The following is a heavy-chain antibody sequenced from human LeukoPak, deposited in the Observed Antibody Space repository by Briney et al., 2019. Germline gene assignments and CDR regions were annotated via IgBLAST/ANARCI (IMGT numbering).Heavy chain of an antibody. Sequence: SETLSLTCTVSGGSISSRSYYWGWIRQPPGKGLEWIGSLYYSVSTYYNPSLKSRVTISVDTSKNQFSLKLSSVTAADTAVYYCARAPTTVVKASFDYWGQGTLVTVSS. CDR1: GGSISSRSYY. CDR2: LYYSVST. CDR3: ARAPTTVVKASFDY. J-gene: IGHJ4*02. V-gene: IGHV4-39*07. D-gene: IGHD4-23*01.